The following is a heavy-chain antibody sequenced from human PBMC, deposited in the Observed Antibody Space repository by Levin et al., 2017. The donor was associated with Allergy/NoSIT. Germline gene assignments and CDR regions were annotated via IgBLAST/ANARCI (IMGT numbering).Heavy chain of an antibody. D-gene: IGHD2-2*01. Sequence: SQTLSLTCNVSGGSISSSSYYWGWIRQPPGKGLEWIGSIYYSGSTYYNPSLKSRVTISVDTSKNQFSLKLSSVTAADTAVYYWARRGDCSSTSCYLDHWGQGTLVTVSS. V-gene: IGHV4-39*01. CDR2: IYYSGST. CDR3: ARRGDCSSTSCYLDH. J-gene: IGHJ4*02. CDR1: GGSISSSSYY.